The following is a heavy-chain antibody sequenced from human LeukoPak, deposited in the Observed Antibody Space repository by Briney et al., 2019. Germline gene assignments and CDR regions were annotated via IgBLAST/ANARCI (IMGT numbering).Heavy chain of an antibody. CDR3: ASKGQYCGTLTCKDY. Sequence: PGGSLRLSCAASGFTVSSNYMSWVRQAPGKGLECVSLIYSGGSTYYADSVKGRFTISRDNSKNTIFLQLTSLRVEDTAVYYCASKGQYCGTLTCKDYWGRGTLVTVSS. CDR1: GFTVSSNY. D-gene: IGHD2-21*01. V-gene: IGHV3-53*01. J-gene: IGHJ4*02. CDR2: IYSGGST.